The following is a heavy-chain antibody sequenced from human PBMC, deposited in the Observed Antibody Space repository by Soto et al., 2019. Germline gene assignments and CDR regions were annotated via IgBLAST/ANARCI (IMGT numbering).Heavy chain of an antibody. D-gene: IGHD5-12*01. Sequence: QVQLVQSGAEVRKPGASVTVSCRSSGDSFNDYYIHWVRQAPGQGLEWMGWINPNSGVTKYAQKFQGWVSMTGDTSIRTVYMQLSRLRSDDTAVYYCARESGGATATLDYYYFYMDVWGTGTTVTVSS. CDR3: ARESGGATATLDYYYFYMDV. V-gene: IGHV1-2*04. CDR1: GDSFNDYY. CDR2: INPNSGVT. J-gene: IGHJ6*03.